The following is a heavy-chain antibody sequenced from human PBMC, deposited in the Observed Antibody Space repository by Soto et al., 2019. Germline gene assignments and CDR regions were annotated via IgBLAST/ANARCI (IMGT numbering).Heavy chain of an antibody. Sequence: GGSLRLSCAASGFTFSSYAMSWVRQAPGKGLEWVSAIRGSGGSTYYADSVKGRFTISRDNSKNTLYLQMNSLRAEDTAVYYCAKDWKWELLVNKDDAFDIWGQGTMVTVSS. J-gene: IGHJ3*02. CDR3: AKDWKWELLVNKDDAFDI. CDR1: GFTFSSYA. CDR2: IRGSGGST. D-gene: IGHD1-26*01. V-gene: IGHV3-23*01.